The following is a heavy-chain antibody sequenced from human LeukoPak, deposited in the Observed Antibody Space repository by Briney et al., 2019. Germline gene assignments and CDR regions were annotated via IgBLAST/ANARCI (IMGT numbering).Heavy chain of an antibody. V-gene: IGHV4-34*01. CDR2: INHSGST. CDR1: GGSFSGYY. D-gene: IGHD3-10*01. J-gene: IGHJ4*02. CDR3: ARRVYYYGSGSYYNGIRKLHFDY. Sequence: PSETLSLTCAVYGGSFSGYYWSWIRQPPGKGLEWIGEINHSGSTNYNPSLKSRVTISVDTSKNQFSLKLSSVTAADTAVYYCARRVYYYGSGSYYNGIRKLHFDYWGQGTLVTVSS.